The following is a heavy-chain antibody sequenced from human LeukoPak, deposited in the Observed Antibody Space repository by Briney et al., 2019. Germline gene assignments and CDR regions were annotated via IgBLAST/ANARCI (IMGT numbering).Heavy chain of an antibody. Sequence: GGSLSLSCAASGFTFSSYWMHWVRQAPGKGLVWVSRINSDGSSIDYADSVKGRFTISRDNAKSTLYLQMNSLRAEDTAVYYCARDPMALDWFDPWGQGTLVTVSS. J-gene: IGHJ5*02. CDR1: GFTFSSYW. D-gene: IGHD3-10*01. V-gene: IGHV3-74*01. CDR2: INSDGSSI. CDR3: ARDPMALDWFDP.